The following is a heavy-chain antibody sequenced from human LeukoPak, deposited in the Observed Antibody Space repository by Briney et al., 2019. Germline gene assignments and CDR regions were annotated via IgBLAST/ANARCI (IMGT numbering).Heavy chain of an antibody. CDR3: AKEGRAVVTYFDY. Sequence: GGSLRLSCAASGFTFDDYAMHWVRQAPGKGLEWVSGISWNSGNIGYVDFVRGRFTISRDNSKNTLYLQMNSLRTEDTAVYYCAKEGRAVVTYFDYWGQGTLVTVSS. CDR2: ISWNSGNI. D-gene: IGHD3-22*01. V-gene: IGHV3-9*01. J-gene: IGHJ4*02. CDR1: GFTFDDYA.